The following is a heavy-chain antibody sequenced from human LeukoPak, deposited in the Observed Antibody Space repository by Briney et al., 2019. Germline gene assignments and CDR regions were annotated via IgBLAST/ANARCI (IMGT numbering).Heavy chain of an antibody. CDR3: SREDIVEVPAIPFHY. CDR2: INGDGSST. CDR1: GFTFSNYW. Sequence: GGSLRLSCAASGFTFSNYWMHWVRQAPGKGLVWVSRINGDGSSTTYADSVKGRFTISRDNAKNTQYLQMNSLRAEDTAVYYCSREDIVEVPAIPFHYGGQGTLVTVSS. V-gene: IGHV3-74*01. J-gene: IGHJ4*02. D-gene: IGHD2-2*01.